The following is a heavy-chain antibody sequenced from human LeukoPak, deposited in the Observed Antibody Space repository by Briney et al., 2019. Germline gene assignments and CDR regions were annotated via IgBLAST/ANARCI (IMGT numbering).Heavy chain of an antibody. CDR2: TYYRSKWYN. CDR1: GDSVSSNSAA. Sequence: SQTLSLTCAISGDSVSSNSAAWNWIRQSPSRGLEWLGRTYYRSKWYNDYAVSVKSQITINPDTSKNQFSLQLNSVTPEDTAVYYCTREMGMGRVVINWFDPWGQGTLVTVSS. CDR3: TREMGMGRVVINWFDP. J-gene: IGHJ5*02. D-gene: IGHD3-22*01. V-gene: IGHV6-1*01.